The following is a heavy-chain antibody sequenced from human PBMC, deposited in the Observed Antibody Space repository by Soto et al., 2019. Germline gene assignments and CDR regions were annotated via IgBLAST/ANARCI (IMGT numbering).Heavy chain of an antibody. CDR2: IYYSGST. D-gene: IGHD3-22*01. V-gene: IGHV4-30-4*01. CDR1: GDSISNGDYY. CDR3: ARLFAYYDTEPGAFDI. Sequence: SETLSLTCSVSGDSISNGDYYWSWIRQPPGKGLEWIGYIYYSGSTYYNPSLKSRASISVDTAINQFSLELTSVTAADTAVYYCARLFAYYDTEPGAFDIWGQGTPVTVSS. J-gene: IGHJ3*02.